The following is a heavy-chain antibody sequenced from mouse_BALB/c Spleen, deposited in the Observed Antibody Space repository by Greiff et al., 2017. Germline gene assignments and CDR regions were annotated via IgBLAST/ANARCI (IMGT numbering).Heavy chain of an antibody. CDR1: GFNIKDTY. CDR2: IDPANGNT. CDR3: ARYYDYDEAMDY. J-gene: IGHJ4*01. Sequence: VQLQQSGAELVKPGASVKLSCTASGFNIKDTYMHWVKQRPEQGLEWIGRIDPANGNTKYDPKFQGKATITADTSSNTAYLQLSSLTSEDTAVYYCARYYDYDEAMDYWGQGTSVTVSS. D-gene: IGHD2-4*01. V-gene: IGHV14-3*02.